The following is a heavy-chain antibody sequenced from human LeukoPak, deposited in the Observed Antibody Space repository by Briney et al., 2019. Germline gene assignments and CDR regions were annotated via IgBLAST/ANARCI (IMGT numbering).Heavy chain of an antibody. CDR3: ARVACGGDCYVDY. Sequence: SVKVSCKSSGCTFSIYAISWVRQAPGQGLGWMGGIIPILGTANYAQKFQGSVTITTDASTSTAYMELSSLRSEDTAVYYCARVACGGDCYVDYWGQGPLVTVSS. CDR2: IIPILGTA. D-gene: IGHD2-21*02. CDR1: GCTFSIYA. V-gene: IGHV1-69*05. J-gene: IGHJ4*02.